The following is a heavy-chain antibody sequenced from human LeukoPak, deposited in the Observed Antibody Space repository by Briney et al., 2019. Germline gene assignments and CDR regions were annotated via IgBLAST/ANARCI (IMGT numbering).Heavy chain of an antibody. CDR1: GFTFSNYA. CDR3: ARYMILGFFFDY. D-gene: IGHD3/OR15-3a*01. J-gene: IGHJ4*02. CDR2: IYSGGST. V-gene: IGHV3-53*01. Sequence: GGSLRLSCAASGFTFSNYAMSWVRQAPGKGLEWVSVIYSGGSTYYADSVKGRFTISRDNSKNTLYLQMNSLRAEDTAVYYCARYMILGFFFDYWGQGTLVTVSS.